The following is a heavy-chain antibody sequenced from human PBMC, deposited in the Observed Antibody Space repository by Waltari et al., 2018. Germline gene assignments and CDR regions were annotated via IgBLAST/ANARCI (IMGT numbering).Heavy chain of an antibody. D-gene: IGHD2-15*01. J-gene: IGHJ3*02. CDR3: TRSLTSGRGAFDI. CDR2: ISSSSSAI. Sequence: EVQLVESGGGLEQPGGSLRLSCAASGFLVSSNSINWVRQAPGKGLEWVSYISSSSSAIYYADSVKGRFTISRDNAKNSLYLQMNSLRAEDTAVYYCTRSLTSGRGAFDIWGQGTKVTVSS. CDR1: GFLVSSNS. V-gene: IGHV3-48*04.